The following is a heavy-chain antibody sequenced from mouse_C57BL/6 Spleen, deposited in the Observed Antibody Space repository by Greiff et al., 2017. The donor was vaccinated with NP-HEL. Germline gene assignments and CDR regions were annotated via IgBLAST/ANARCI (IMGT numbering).Heavy chain of an antibody. V-gene: IGHV14-2*01. D-gene: IGHD1-1*01. Sequence: EVQLQQSGAELVKPGASVKLSCTASGFNIKDYYMHWAKQRTEQGLEWMGRIDPEDGETKYATKFQGKATSTADTSYNTAYLQLRSRTSEDTAVDNFARRRGTSLVATNAMDYWGQGTSVTVSS. CDR3: ARRRGTSLVATNAMDY. CDR1: GFNIKDYY. CDR2: IDPEDGET. J-gene: IGHJ4*01.